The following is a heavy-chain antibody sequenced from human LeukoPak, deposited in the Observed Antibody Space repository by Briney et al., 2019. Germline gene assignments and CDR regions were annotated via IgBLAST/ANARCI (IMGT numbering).Heavy chain of an antibody. CDR2: INHSGST. CDR3: ARGTGSSWDGGPFDS. J-gene: IGHJ4*02. CDR1: GGSFSGYY. V-gene: IGHV4-34*01. Sequence: SETLSLTCAVYGGSFSGYYWSWIRQPPEKGLEWIGSINHSGSTNYNPSLKSRVAMSVDTSKNQVSLKLSSVTASDTAVYYCARGTGSSWDGGPFDSWGQGTLVTVSS. D-gene: IGHD6-13*01.